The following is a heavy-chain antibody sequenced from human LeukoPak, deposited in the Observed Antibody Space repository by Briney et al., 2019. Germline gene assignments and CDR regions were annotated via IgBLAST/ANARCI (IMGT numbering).Heavy chain of an antibody. CDR2: IIPIFSTA. CDR3: ARDSRIQLWYFDY. V-gene: IGHV1-69*01. CDR1: GGTFSSYA. J-gene: IGHJ4*02. Sequence: SVKVSCKASGGTFSSYAISWVRQAPGQGLEWMGGIIPIFSTANYAQKFQGRVTITADESTSTAYMELSSLRSEDTAVYYCARDSRIQLWYFDYWGQGTLVTVSS. D-gene: IGHD5-18*01.